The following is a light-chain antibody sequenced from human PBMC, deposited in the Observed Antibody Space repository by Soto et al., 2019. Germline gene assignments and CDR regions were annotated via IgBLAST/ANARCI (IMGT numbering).Light chain of an antibody. CDR3: PSYDSSRTGYV. J-gene: IGLJ1*01. CDR1: SSNIGNNY. CDR2: DNN. Sequence: QSVLTQPPSVSAARGQKVTISCSGSSSNIGNNYVSWYQQLPGTAPKLLIYDNNKRPSGIPDRFSDSKSGTSATLAITGLQAEDEADYYSPSYDSSRTGYVFRTGTMLTAL. V-gene: IGLV1-51*01.